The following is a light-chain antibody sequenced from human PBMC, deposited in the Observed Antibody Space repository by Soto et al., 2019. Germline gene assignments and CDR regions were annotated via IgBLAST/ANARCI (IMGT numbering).Light chain of an antibody. CDR1: RSDIDAYNY. J-gene: IGLJ1*01. CDR2: GVS. CDR3: GSYTTSSNYV. V-gene: IGLV2-14*01. Sequence: QSVLTQPASVSGSPGQSITISCTGTRSDIDAYNYVSWYRQHPGKAPKLMIYGVSNRPSGISNRFSGSKSGNTASLTISGLQAEDEADYYCGSYTTSSNYVFGTGTKVTGL.